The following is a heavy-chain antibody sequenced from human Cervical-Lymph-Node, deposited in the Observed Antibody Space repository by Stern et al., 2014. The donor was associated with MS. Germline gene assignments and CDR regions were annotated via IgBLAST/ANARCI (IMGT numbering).Heavy chain of an antibody. Sequence: QLQLQESGPGLVKPSETLTLTCSVSGGSVNNSSHYWGWVRQPPGKGLEWIGSIFYTGSTFYNPSLRSRVTMSRNTSKNQFSLRLRSVTAADTSVYYCARHTVAAVAAPFDYWGQGTLVTVSS. CDR2: IFYTGST. J-gene: IGHJ4*02. D-gene: IGHD6-13*01. CDR1: GGSVNNSSHY. V-gene: IGHV4-39*01. CDR3: ARHTVAAVAAPFDY.